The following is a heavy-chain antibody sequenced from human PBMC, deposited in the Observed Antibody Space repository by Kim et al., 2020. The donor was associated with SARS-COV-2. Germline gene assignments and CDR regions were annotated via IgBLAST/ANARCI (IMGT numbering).Heavy chain of an antibody. D-gene: IGHD6-13*01. CDR1: GGSISSYY. J-gene: IGHJ5*02. Sequence: SETLSLTCTVSGGSISSYYWSWIRQPAGKGLEWIGRIYTSGSTNYNPSLKSRVTMSVDTSKNQFSLKLSSVTAADTAVYYCARGRSSSWYPDWFDPWGQGTLVTVSS. CDR3: ARGRSSSWYPDWFDP. CDR2: IYTSGST. V-gene: IGHV4-4*07.